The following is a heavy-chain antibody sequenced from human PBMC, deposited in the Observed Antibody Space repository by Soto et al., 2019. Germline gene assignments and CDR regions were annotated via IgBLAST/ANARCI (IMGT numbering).Heavy chain of an antibody. CDR2: ISYDGSIK. Sequence: KELEWVAVISYDGSIKYYADSVKGRFTIYRDNSKNTLYLQMNSLRAEDTAVYYCAKTYYDTSPPFDYWGQATL. CDR3: AKTYYDTSPPFDY. J-gene: IGHJ4*02. D-gene: IGHD3-22*01. V-gene: IGHV3-30*18.